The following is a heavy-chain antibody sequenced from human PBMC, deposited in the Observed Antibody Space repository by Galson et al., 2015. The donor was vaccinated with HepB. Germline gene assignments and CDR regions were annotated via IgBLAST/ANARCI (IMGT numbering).Heavy chain of an antibody. Sequence: SLRLSCAASGFTFSDYYMSWIRQAPGKGLEWVSYITSSSTYTDYADSVKGRFTISRDNAKSSLFLQMNSLRAEDTAVYYCARASSGTYTLDYWGQGTLVTVSS. CDR3: ARASSGTYTLDY. V-gene: IGHV3-11*06. J-gene: IGHJ4*02. CDR1: GFTFSDYY. CDR2: ITSSSTYT. D-gene: IGHD1-26*01.